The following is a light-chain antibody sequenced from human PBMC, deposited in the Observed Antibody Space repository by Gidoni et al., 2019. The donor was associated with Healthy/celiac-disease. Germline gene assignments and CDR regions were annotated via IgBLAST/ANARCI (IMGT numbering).Light chain of an antibody. J-gene: IGKJ4*01. CDR3: QQRSNWARDT. V-gene: IGKV3-11*01. CDR2: DAS. Sequence: EIVLTQSPATLSLSPGERATLSCRASQSVSSYLAWYQQKPGQAPRLLIYDASNRATGIPARFSGSGSGTDFTLTISSLEPEDFAVYYCQQRSNWARDTFXGXTKVXIK. CDR1: QSVSSY.